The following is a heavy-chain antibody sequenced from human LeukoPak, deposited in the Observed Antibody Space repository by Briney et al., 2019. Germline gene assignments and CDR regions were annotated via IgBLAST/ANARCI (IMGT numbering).Heavy chain of an antibody. CDR1: GYTFTGYY. Sequence: ASVKVSCKASGYTFTGYYMHWVRQAPGQGLEWMGWINPNSGGTKYAQKFQGRVTMTRDTSISTAYMELSRLTSDDTAVYYCARDPVEQPYWFFDLWGRGTLVTVSS. J-gene: IGHJ2*01. CDR2: INPNSGGT. D-gene: IGHD1/OR15-1a*01. CDR3: ARDPVEQPYWFFDL. V-gene: IGHV1-2*02.